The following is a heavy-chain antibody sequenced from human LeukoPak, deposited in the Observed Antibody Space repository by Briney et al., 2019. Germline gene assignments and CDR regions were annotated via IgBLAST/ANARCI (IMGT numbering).Heavy chain of an antibody. CDR2: IYYSGST. V-gene: IGHV4-31*03. J-gene: IGHJ4*02. CDR1: GGSISSGGYY. CDR3: ARDYRSQYYDSSGYYDY. Sequence: SETLSLTCTVSGGSISSGGYYWGWIRQHPGKGLEWIGYIYYSGSTYYNPSLKSRVTISVDTSKNQFSLKLSSVTAADTAVYYCARDYRSQYYDSSGYYDYWGQGTLVTVSS. D-gene: IGHD3-22*01.